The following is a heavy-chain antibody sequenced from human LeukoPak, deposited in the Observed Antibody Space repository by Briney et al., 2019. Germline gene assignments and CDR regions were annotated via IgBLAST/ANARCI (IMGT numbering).Heavy chain of an antibody. CDR1: GCSISSGSYY. D-gene: IGHD6-19*01. CDR3: AASSGWYNDAFDI. Sequence: NPSQTLSLTCTVSGCSISSGSYYWSWIRQPAGKGLEWIGRIYTSGSTNYNPSLKSRVTISVDTSKNQFSLKLSSVTAADTAVYYCAASSGWYNDAFDIWGQGTMVTVSS. V-gene: IGHV4-61*02. CDR2: IYTSGST. J-gene: IGHJ3*02.